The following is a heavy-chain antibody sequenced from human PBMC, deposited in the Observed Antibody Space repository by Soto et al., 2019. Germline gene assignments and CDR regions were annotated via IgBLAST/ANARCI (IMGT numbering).Heavy chain of an antibody. CDR3: AKRPSRGYEPDY. CDR1: GYSFTSYW. D-gene: IGHD5-12*01. Sequence: SGESLKISCKGSGYSFTSYWIGWVRQMPGKGLEWMGIIYPGDSDTRYSPSFQGQVTISADNSKNTLYLQMNSLRAEDTAVYYCAKRPSRGYEPDYWGQGTLVTVSS. J-gene: IGHJ4*02. V-gene: IGHV5-51*01. CDR2: IYPGDSDT.